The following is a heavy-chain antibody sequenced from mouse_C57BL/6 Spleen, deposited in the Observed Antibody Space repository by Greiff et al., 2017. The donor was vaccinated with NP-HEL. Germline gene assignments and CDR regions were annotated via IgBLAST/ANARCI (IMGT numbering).Heavy chain of an antibody. V-gene: IGHV1-55*01. Sequence: QVQLQQPGAELVKPGASVKMSCKASGYTFTSYWITWVKQRPGQGLEWIGDIYPGSGSTNYNEKFKSKATLTVDTSSSTAYMQLSSLTSEDSAVYYCARGRSGYDYDGAWYFDVWGTGTTVTVSS. CDR1: GYTFTSYW. D-gene: IGHD2-4*01. CDR3: ARGRSGYDYDGAWYFDV. J-gene: IGHJ1*03. CDR2: IYPGSGST.